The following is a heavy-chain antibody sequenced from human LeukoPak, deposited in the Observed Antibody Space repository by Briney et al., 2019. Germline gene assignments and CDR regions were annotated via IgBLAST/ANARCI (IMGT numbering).Heavy chain of an antibody. CDR2: IYTSGST. CDR3: ARSVGQLELGYYYYMDV. Sequence: SQTLSLTCTVSGGSISSGSYYWRWIRQPAGKGLEWIGRIYTSGSTNYNPSLKSRVTISVDTSKNQFSLKLSSVTAADTAVYYCARSVGQLELGYYYYMDVWGKGTTVTVSS. J-gene: IGHJ6*03. V-gene: IGHV4-61*02. D-gene: IGHD1-7*01. CDR1: GGSISSGSYY.